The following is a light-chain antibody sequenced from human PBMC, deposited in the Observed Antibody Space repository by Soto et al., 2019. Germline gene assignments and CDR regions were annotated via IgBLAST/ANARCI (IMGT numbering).Light chain of an antibody. CDR1: QSISTW. J-gene: IGKJ4*01. Sequence: IQMTQSPSTLSASVGDRVTITCRASQSISTWLAWYQQKPGKAPKLLIYKATSLEGGVPSRFSGSGSGTEFNITISSLQPDDFATYYCQQYKTHPLTFGGGTKVDIK. V-gene: IGKV1-5*03. CDR2: KAT. CDR3: QQYKTHPLT.